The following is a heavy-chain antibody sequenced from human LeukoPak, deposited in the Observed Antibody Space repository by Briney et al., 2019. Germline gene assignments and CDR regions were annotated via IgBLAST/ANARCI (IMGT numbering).Heavy chain of an antibody. CDR1: GYSFTRYW. Sequence: GGYLKISCQGSGYSFTRYWIAWARQMPGKGLEWMGLLYPGYSDTRYSPSFQGQVTISADKSISTAYLQWSSLKASDTAMYYCARPVVVAATSAFDIWGQGTMVTVSS. CDR2: LYPGYSDT. CDR3: ARPVVVAATSAFDI. J-gene: IGHJ3*02. V-gene: IGHV5-51*01. D-gene: IGHD2-15*01.